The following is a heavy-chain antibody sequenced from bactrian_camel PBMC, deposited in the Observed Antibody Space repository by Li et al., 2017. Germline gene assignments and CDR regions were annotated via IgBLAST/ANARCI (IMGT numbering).Heavy chain of an antibody. V-gene: IGHV3S53*01. Sequence: VQLVESGGGSVQTGGSLRLSCTAPGFTSFACSMDWYRQAEGKQRGWVSATSPDGTTKLADSIKGRCTISQDNAKNTAYLQMNSLEPEDTGMYYCAADIFPCHTPATLTRISAEYWGQGTQVTVS. D-gene: IGHD4*01. CDR1: GFTSFACS. CDR2: TSPDGTT. J-gene: IGHJ4*01. CDR3: AADIFPCHTPATLTRISAEY.